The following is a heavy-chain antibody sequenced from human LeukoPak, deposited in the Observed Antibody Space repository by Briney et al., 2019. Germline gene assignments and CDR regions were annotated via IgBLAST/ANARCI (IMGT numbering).Heavy chain of an antibody. V-gene: IGHV3-64D*06. CDR3: VKGRIAVAGPFGP. Sequence: PGGSLRLSCSASGFTFSSYAMHWVRQAPGKGLEYVSAISSNGGSTYYADSVKGRFTISRDNSKNTLYLQMSSLRAEDTAVYYCVKGRIAVAGPFGPWGQGTLVTVSS. D-gene: IGHD6-19*01. J-gene: IGHJ5*02. CDR1: GFTFSSYA. CDR2: ISSNGGST.